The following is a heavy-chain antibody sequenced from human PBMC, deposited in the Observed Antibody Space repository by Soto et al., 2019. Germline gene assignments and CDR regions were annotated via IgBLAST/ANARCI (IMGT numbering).Heavy chain of an antibody. J-gene: IGHJ4*02. CDR3: ARIYSSGWQRAYFDY. V-gene: IGHV3-53*04. Sequence: GGSLRLSCAASGFTVSSNYMSWVRQAPGKGLEWVSVIYSGGSTYYADSVKGRFTISRHNSKNTLYLQMNSLRAEDTAVYYCARIYSSGWQRAYFDYWGQGTLVTVSS. CDR1: GFTVSSNY. CDR2: IYSGGST. D-gene: IGHD6-19*01.